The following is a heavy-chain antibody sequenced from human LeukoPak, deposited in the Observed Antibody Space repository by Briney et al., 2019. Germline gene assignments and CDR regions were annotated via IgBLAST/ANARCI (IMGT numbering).Heavy chain of an antibody. J-gene: IGHJ3*02. Sequence: ASVKVSCKASGYTFTGYYMHWVRQAPGQGLEWMGWINPNSGGTNYAPKFQGRVTMTRDTSISTAYMELSRLRSDDTAVYYCARWSPSVTTTYYDAFDIWGQGTMVTVSS. CDR2: INPNSGGT. V-gene: IGHV1-2*02. CDR3: ARWSPSVTTTYYDAFDI. CDR1: GYTFTGYY. D-gene: IGHD4-17*01.